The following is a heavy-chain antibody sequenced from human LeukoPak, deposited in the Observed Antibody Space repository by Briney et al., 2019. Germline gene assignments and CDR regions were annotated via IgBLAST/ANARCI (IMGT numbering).Heavy chain of an antibody. CDR2: ISAYNGNP. D-gene: IGHD3-9*01. V-gene: IGHV1-18*01. CDR3: ARRGSYYDILTGYSRGPYAFDI. CDR1: GYSFTNYG. Sequence: ASVKVSCKTSGYSFTNYGISWVRQAPGQGLEWMGWISAYNGNPIYAQKLQGRVTMSTDTSTSTVYMELRSLRSDDTAVYYCARRGSYYDILTGYSRGPYAFDIWGQGTMVTVSS. J-gene: IGHJ3*02.